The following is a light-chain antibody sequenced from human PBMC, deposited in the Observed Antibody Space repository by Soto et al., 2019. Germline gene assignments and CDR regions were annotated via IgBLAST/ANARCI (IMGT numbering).Light chain of an antibody. J-gene: IGKJ1*01. V-gene: IGKV1-5*01. CDR2: DAS. Sequence: DIQMTQSPSTLSASVGDRVTITCRASQSISSWLAWYQQKPGKAPKLLIYDASSLESGVPSRFSGRGSGTEFTLTISSLQSEDFTVYSCLQYHNLWAFGQGTKVDIK. CDR3: LQYHNLWA. CDR1: QSISSW.